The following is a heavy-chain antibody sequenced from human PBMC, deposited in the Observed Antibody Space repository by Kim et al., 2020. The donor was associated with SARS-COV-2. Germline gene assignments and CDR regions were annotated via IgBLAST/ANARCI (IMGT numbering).Heavy chain of an antibody. CDR3: SGGSGNWFDP. J-gene: IGHJ5*02. V-gene: IGHV3-72*01. Sequence: TTEYAASVKDRFNNSRDDSKNSLYLQMNSLKIEDTAVYYCSGGSGNWFDPWGQGALVTVSS. CDR2: TT.